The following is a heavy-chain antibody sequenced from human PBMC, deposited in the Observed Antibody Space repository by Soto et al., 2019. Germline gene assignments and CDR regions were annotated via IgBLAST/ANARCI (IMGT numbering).Heavy chain of an antibody. J-gene: IGHJ5*02. D-gene: IGHD2-2*01. CDR3: ARAFCSSTSCYWFDP. CDR1: GGSISSYY. Sequence: SETLSLTCTVSGGSISSYYWSWIRQPPGKGLEWIGYIYYSGSTNYNPSLKSRVTISVDTSKNQFSLKLSSVTAADTAVYYCARAFCSSTSCYWFDPWGQGTLVTVSS. V-gene: IGHV4-59*01. CDR2: IYYSGST.